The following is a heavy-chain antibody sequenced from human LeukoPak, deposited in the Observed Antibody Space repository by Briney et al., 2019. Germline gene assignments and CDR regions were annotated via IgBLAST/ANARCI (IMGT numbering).Heavy chain of an antibody. V-gene: IGHV3-23*01. CDR2: ISGSGGST. J-gene: IGHJ4*02. CDR1: IYTFSSYA. D-gene: IGHD3-16*02. Sequence: GVSLRLSCAASIYTFSSYAVSWVRQAPGKGLEWVSAISGSGGSTYYADCVKGRFTIPRDNSKNTLYLQMNSLRAEDTAVYYCGTSVTFGGVIDTDYFDYWGQGTLVTVSS. CDR3: GTSVTFGGVIDTDYFDY.